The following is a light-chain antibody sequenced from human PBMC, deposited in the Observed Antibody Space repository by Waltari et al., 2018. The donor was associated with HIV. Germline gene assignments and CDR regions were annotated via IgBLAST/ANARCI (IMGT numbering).Light chain of an antibody. V-gene: IGLV1-51*02. CDR3: GTWDTSLSAGV. Sequence: QSVLTQPPSVSAAPGQKVTLSCSGSSSNVGDNYVSRYQHLPGTAPKLLIYENYRRPSGIPDRFSGSRSGTSATLGITGLQTGDEGDYYCGTWDTSLSAGVFGTGTKVTVL. CDR1: SSNVGDNY. J-gene: IGLJ1*01. CDR2: ENY.